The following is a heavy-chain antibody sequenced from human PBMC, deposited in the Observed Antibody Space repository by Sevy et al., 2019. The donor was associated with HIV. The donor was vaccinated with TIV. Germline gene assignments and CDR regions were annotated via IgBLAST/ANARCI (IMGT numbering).Heavy chain of an antibody. CDR1: GGSISSSSQF. Sequence: SETLSLTCTVSGGSISSSSQFWAWIRQSPGKGLAWIGNVYNSGTTVYNPSLKSRITISVDTSKNKFSLKLTSVTAADTAVYYCARQLSYYDTLTGSQRGYWLDTWGHGNLVTVSS. D-gene: IGHD3-9*01. CDR2: VYNSGTT. J-gene: IGHJ5*01. CDR3: ARQLSYYDTLTGSQRGYWLDT. V-gene: IGHV4-39*01.